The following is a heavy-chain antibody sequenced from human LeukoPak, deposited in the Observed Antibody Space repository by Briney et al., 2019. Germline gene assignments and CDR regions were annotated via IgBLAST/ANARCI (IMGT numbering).Heavy chain of an antibody. CDR1: GGSISSSSYY. V-gene: IGHV4-39*01. Sequence: SETLSLTCTVSGGSISSSSYYWGWIRQPPGKGLEWIGSIYYSGSTYYNPSLKSRVTISVDTPKNQFSLKLSSVTAADTAVYYCARHFYDSSGYYRDDAFDIWGQGTMVTVSS. J-gene: IGHJ3*02. D-gene: IGHD3-22*01. CDR3: ARHFYDSSGYYRDDAFDI. CDR2: IYYSGST.